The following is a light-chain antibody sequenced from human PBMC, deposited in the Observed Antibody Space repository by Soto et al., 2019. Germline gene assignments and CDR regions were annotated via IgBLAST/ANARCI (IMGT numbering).Light chain of an antibody. CDR3: QQYGISPFT. CDR1: QSVTSTY. V-gene: IGKV3-20*01. Sequence: VLTQSPGTLSLSPGARATLSCRASQSVTSTYLAWYQHRPGEAPRLLVYGASTRATGIPDRFSGSGSGTDFTLTISRLESEDFAVYYCQQYGISPFTFGGGTKVDIK. CDR2: GAS. J-gene: IGKJ4*01.